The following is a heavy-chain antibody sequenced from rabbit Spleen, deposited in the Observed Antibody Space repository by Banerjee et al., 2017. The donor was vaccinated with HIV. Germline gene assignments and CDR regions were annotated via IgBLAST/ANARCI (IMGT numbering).Heavy chain of an antibody. CDR3: ARDLASVVGWNFGL. CDR2: INAVTGKV. D-gene: IGHD3-1*01. V-gene: IGHV1S45*01. Sequence: QQQLVESGGGLVRPEGSLKLSCTASGFSFSNKAVMCWVRQAPGKGLQWIACINAVTGKVVYATWAKGRFTFSKTSSTTVTLQMTSLTAADTATYFCARDLASVVGWNFGLWGPGTLVTVS. J-gene: IGHJ4*01. CDR1: GFSFSNKAV.